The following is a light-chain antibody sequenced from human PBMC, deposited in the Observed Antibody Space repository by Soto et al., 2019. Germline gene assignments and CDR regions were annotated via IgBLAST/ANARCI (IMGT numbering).Light chain of an antibody. J-gene: IGKJ1*01. CDR2: DAS. CDR3: QQYNSYSRT. Sequence: DIQMTQSPSTLSASVGDRVTITCRASQSISSWLAWYQQKPGKAPKLLIYDASNLESGVPSRFSGSGSGTEFTLTISSLQPDDIATYYCQQYNSYSRTFGQGTKV. V-gene: IGKV1-5*01. CDR1: QSISSW.